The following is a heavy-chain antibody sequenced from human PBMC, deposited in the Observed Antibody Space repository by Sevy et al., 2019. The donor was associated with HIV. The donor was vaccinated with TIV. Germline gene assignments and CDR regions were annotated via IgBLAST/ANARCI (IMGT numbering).Heavy chain of an antibody. D-gene: IGHD3-22*01. CDR1: GFTFSSYA. V-gene: IGHV3-30-3*01. Sequence: GGSLRLSCAASGFTFSSYAMHWVRQAPGKGLEWVAVISYDGSNKYYADSVKGRLTISRDNSKNTLYLQMNSLRAEDTAVYYCARVRYYYDSSGSDAFDIWGQGTMVTVSS. CDR2: ISYDGSNK. CDR3: ARVRYYYDSSGSDAFDI. J-gene: IGHJ3*02.